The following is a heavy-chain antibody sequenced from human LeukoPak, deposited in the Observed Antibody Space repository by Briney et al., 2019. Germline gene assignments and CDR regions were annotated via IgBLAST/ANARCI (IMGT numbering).Heavy chain of an antibody. D-gene: IGHD2-2*03. V-gene: IGHV4-34*01. Sequence: PSETLSLTCAVYGGSFSGYYWSWIRQPPGKGLEWIGEINHSGSTNYNPSLKSRVTISVYTSKNQFSLKLSSVTAADTAVYYCARVISVDIVQGDYWGQGTLVTVSS. J-gene: IGHJ4*02. CDR1: GGSFSGYY. CDR3: ARVISVDIVQGDY. CDR2: INHSGST.